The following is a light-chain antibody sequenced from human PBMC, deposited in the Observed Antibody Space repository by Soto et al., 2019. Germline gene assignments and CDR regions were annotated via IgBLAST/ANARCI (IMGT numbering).Light chain of an antibody. CDR2: WAS. Sequence: DIVMTQSPDSLAVSLGERATINCKSSQSVLYSPNNKNYLAWDQKKAGQPPRLLIYWASTRESGVPDRFSGSGSGTDFTLTISSLQAEDVAVYYCLQYYDTPRTFGQGTKVEIK. J-gene: IGKJ1*01. CDR1: QSVLYSPNNKNY. CDR3: LQYYDTPRT. V-gene: IGKV4-1*01.